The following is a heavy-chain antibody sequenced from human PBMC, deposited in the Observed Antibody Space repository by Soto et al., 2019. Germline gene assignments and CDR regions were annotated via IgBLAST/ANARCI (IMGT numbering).Heavy chain of an antibody. Sequence: PWETLSLTCPVSGCSVSSGSYCWPWIRQPPGKGLDWIGFIYYSGSTSYNPSLKSRVTISVDTSKNQFSLKLTSVTAADAAVYYCARDRYYSSSSPDYWGQGTLVTVSS. V-gene: IGHV4-61*01. D-gene: IGHD6-6*01. CDR3: ARDRYYSSSSPDY. CDR2: IYYSGST. CDR1: GCSVSSGSYC. J-gene: IGHJ4*02.